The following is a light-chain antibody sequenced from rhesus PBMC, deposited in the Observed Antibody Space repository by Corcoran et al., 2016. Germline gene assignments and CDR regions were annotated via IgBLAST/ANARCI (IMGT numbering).Light chain of an antibody. CDR3: QHGYGTPYS. V-gene: IGKV1-74*01. CDR1: EKVNNY. CDR2: KAS. J-gene: IGKJ2*01. Sequence: DIQMTQSPSSLSASVGDRVTITCRASEKVNNYLNWYQQKPGKAPKLLIYKASTLQSGVPSRFSGRGSGTDYTFTISSLQPEDVATYYCQHGYGTPYSFGQGTKVEIK.